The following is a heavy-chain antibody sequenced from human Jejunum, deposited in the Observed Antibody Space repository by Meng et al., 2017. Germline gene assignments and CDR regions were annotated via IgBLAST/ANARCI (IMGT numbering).Heavy chain of an antibody. CDR1: GFTFSSYW. J-gene: IGHJ3*01. CDR3: ARDPGDYPTLPGVRGVFDV. V-gene: IGHV3-74*01. Sequence: GGSRRLSCAASGFTFSSYWMHWVRQAPGKVLVWVSRLNSDGSSTTYADSVKGRFIISRDNAKNTLYLQMNSLRAEDTAVYYCARDPGDYPTLPGVRGVFDVCGQGTMVTVSS. D-gene: IGHD4-17*01. CDR2: LNSDGSST.